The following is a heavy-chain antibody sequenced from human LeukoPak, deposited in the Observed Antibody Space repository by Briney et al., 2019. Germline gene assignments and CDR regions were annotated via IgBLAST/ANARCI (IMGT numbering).Heavy chain of an antibody. CDR1: GFTFSSYS. Sequence: KPGGSLRLSCAVSGFTFSSYSMNWVRQAPGKGLEWVSSISKSSSYIYYADSVKGRFTISRDSTKNSLSLQMNSLRAEDTAVYYCARDGAEYCTNGVCYAPVEPCGQGTLVTVSS. CDR3: ARDGAEYCTNGVCYAPVEP. V-gene: IGHV3-21*01. D-gene: IGHD2-8*01. J-gene: IGHJ5*02. CDR2: ISKSSSYI.